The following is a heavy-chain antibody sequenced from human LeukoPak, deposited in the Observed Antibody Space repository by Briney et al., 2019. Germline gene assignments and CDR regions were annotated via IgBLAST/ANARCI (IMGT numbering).Heavy chain of an antibody. CDR2: MNPNSGNT. J-gene: IGHJ6*02. Sequence: ASVKVSCKASGYTFTSYDINWVRQATGQGLEWMGWMNPNSGNTGYAQKFQGRVTMTRNTSVSTAYMELSSLRSEDTAVYYCARVDWSGYYYYYYGMDVWGQGTTVTVSS. V-gene: IGHV1-8*01. CDR1: GYTFTSYD. CDR3: ARVDWSGYYYYYYGMDV. D-gene: IGHD3-3*01.